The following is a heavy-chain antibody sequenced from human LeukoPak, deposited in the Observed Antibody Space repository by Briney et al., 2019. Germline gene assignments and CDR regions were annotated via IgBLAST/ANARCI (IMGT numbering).Heavy chain of an antibody. D-gene: IGHD3-22*01. CDR1: GFTFSNYA. V-gene: IGHV3-23*01. Sequence: GGSLRLSCATSGFTFSNYAMNWVRQAPGKGLEWVSAISGSGGSTYYADSVKGRFTISRDNSKNTLYLQMNSLRAEDTAVYYCAKEFHLYYDSSGPDYWGQGTLVTVSS. CDR3: AKEFHLYYDSSGPDY. J-gene: IGHJ4*02. CDR2: ISGSGGST.